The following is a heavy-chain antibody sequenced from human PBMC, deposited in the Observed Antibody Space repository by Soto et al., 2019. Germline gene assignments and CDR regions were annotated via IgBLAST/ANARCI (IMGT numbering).Heavy chain of an antibody. D-gene: IGHD6-19*01. V-gene: IGHV2-5*02. CDR2: IYWDDDK. CDR3: AHIVVAGVGYYFDY. J-gene: IGHJ4*02. Sequence: QITLKESGPTLVKPTQTLTLTCTFSGFSLSSTRMAVGWIRQPPGKALEWLALIYWDDDKRYSPFLKSRLTITKDTSKHQVVLTMSNMDPVDTARYYCAHIVVAGVGYYFDYWGQGTLVTVSS. CDR1: GFSLSSTRMA.